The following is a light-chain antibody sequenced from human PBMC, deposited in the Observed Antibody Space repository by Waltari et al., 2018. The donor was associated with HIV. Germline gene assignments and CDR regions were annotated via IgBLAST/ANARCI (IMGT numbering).Light chain of an antibody. V-gene: IGLV7-46*01. Sequence: QAVVTQEPALPVSPGGTVTLPCGSSSGPVTSGHYPHWFQQKPGQAPRALIYDTNNKHSWTPARFSGSLLGGKAALTLSGAQPEDEADYFCLLSYSGARPAIFGGGTKLSVL. CDR2: DTN. CDR1: SGPVTSGHY. CDR3: LLSYSGARPAI. J-gene: IGLJ2*01.